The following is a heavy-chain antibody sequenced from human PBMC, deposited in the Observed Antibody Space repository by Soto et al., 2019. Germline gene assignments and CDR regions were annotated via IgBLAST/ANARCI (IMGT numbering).Heavy chain of an antibody. V-gene: IGHV1-18*01. CDR1: GYTFTNYA. Sequence: QVQLMQSGVEVKKPGASVKVSCKASGYTFTNYAISWVRQAPGRGLEWMGWVNTYNGNPNYAQIFQGRVTMTTDTSTGTAYMELRSLKSDDSAVYYCARDSQYSTDWQRFDSWGQGTLVTVSS. D-gene: IGHD6-6*01. J-gene: IGHJ4*02. CDR3: ARDSQYSTDWQRFDS. CDR2: VNTYNGNP.